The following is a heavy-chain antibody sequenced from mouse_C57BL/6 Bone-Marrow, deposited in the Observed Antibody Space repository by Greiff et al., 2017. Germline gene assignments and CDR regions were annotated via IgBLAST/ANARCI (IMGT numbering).Heavy chain of an antibody. CDR3: ARTTTVVAPPWFAY. J-gene: IGHJ3*01. CDR2: IHPNSGST. Sequence: QVQLQQPGAELVKPGASVKLSCKASGYTFTSYWMHWVKQRPGQGLEWIGMIHPNSGSTNYNEKFKSKATLTVDKSSSTAYMQLSSLTSEDSAVYYCARTTTVVAPPWFAYWGQGTLVRVSA. CDR1: GYTFTSYW. D-gene: IGHD1-1*01. V-gene: IGHV1-64*01.